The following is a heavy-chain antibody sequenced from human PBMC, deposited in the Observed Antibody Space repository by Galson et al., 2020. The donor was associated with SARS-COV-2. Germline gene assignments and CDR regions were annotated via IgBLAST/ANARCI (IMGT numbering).Heavy chain of an antibody. J-gene: IGHJ4*02. CDR3: ASYSSGYYYDSNFDY. CDR1: GGSISSSSYY. Sequence: SETLSLTCTVSGGSISSSSYYWGWIRQPPGKGLEWIGSIYSSGSTYYNPSPKSRVTISVDTSKNQFSLKLSSVTAADTAVYYCASYSSGYYYDSNFDYWGQGTLVTVSS. D-gene: IGHD3-22*01. V-gene: IGHV4-39*07. CDR2: IYSSGST.